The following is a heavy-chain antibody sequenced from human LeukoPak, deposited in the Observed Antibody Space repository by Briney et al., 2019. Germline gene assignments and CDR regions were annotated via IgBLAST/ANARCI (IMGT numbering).Heavy chain of an antibody. CDR1: GYSFTSYW. CDR3: ARQREKMPGNAAGAWDI. J-gene: IGHJ3*02. Sequence: GESLKISCKGSGYSFTSYWLAWVRQMPGKGLEWMGVIYPGDSETRYSPSFQGQVSISADKSISTAYLQWSSLKASDTAMYYCARQREKMPGNAAGAWDIWAKGTMVTVSS. CDR2: IYPGDSET. D-gene: IGHD2-2*01. V-gene: IGHV5-51*01.